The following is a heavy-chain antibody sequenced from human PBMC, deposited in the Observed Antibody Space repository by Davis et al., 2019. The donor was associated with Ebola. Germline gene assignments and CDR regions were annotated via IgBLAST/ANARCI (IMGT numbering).Heavy chain of an antibody. CDR1: GYTFTSYY. Sequence: ASVQVSCKASGYTFTSYYMHWVRQAPGQGLEWMGIINPSGGSTSYAQKFQGRVTMTRDTSTSTVYMELSSLRSEDTAVYYCAREPIVVVTTDYYYYGMDVWGKGTTVTVSS. J-gene: IGHJ6*04. D-gene: IGHD3-22*01. V-gene: IGHV1-46*01. CDR2: INPSGGST. CDR3: AREPIVVVTTDYYYYGMDV.